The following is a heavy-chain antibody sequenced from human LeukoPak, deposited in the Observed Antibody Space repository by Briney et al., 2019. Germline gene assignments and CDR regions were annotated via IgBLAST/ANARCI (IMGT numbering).Heavy chain of an antibody. CDR2: IWYDGNNI. Sequence: PGGSLRLSCAVSGFTFATYGMHWVRQAPGKGLERVAVIWYDGNNIYYADSVKGRFTISRDNSKNTLYLQMNSLRAEDTAVYYCLRDPYEAYWGQGTLVTVSS. J-gene: IGHJ4*02. CDR1: GFTFATYG. CDR3: LRDPYEAY. D-gene: IGHD5-12*01. V-gene: IGHV3-33*01.